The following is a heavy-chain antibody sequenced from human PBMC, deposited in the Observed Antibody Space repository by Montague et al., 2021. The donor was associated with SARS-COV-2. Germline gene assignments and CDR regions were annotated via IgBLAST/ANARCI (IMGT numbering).Heavy chain of an antibody. V-gene: IGHV4-34*01. D-gene: IGHD3-22*01. CDR3: ARGAPTITMIVVVLTGAGWYFDL. J-gene: IGHJ2*01. CDR2: INHSGST. CDR1: GGSFSGYY. Sequence: SETLSLTCAVHGGSFSGYYWSWIRQPPGKGLEWIGEINHSGSTNYNPSLKSRVSISVDTSKNQFSLKLSSVTAADTAVYYCARGAPTITMIVVVLTGAGWYFDLWGRGTLVTGSS.